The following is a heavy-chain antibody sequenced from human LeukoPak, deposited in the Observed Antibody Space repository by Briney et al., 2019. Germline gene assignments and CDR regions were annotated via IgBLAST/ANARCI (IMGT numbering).Heavy chain of an antibody. V-gene: IGHV1-2*02. D-gene: IGHD3-22*01. J-gene: IGHJ3*02. CDR3: ARCGRVCYDSSGCSCAFDI. CDR1: GYTFTGYY. CDR2: INPNSGGT. Sequence: ASVKVSCKASGYTFTGYYMHWVRQAPGQGLEWMGWINPNSGGTNYAQKFQGRVTMTRDTSISTAYMELSRLRSDDTAVYYCARCGRVCYDSSGCSCAFDIWGQGTMVTVSS.